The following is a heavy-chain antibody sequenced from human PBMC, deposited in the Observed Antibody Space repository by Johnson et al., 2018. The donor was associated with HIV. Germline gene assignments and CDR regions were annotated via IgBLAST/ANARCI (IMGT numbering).Heavy chain of an antibody. V-gene: IGHV3-30*03. CDR2: ISYDGSNK. J-gene: IGHJ3*02. D-gene: IGHD6-6*01. CDR1: GFTFSSYG. CDR3: ASGVTARAPLLI. Sequence: VQLVESGGGVVQPGRSLRLSCAASGFTFSSYGMHWVRQAPGKGLEWVAVISYDGSNKYYADSVKGRFTISRDNSKNTLYLQMNSLRAEDTAVYYCASGVTARAPLLIWGQGTMVTVSS.